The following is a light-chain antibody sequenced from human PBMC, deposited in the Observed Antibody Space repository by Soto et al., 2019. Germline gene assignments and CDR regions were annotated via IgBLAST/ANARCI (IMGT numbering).Light chain of an antibody. Sequence: QSALTQPASVSGSPGQSVTISCTGTSSDVGAYKYVSWYQKHPGKAPKLMIYGVSNRPSGISNRFSGSKSGNTAFLTISGLQPEDEADYYCSSFTGPTTLDVFGTGTKPTVL. J-gene: IGLJ1*01. CDR1: SSDVGAYKY. V-gene: IGLV2-14*03. CDR3: SSFTGPTTLDV. CDR2: GVS.